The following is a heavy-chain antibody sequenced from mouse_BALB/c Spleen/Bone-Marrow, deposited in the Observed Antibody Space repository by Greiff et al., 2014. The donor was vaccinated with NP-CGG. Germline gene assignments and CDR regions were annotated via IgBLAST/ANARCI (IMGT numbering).Heavy chain of an antibody. CDR1: GYTFTDYA. CDR3: ARSGRYGAYYAMDY. D-gene: IGHD2-14*01. J-gene: IGHJ4*01. Sequence: QVQLQQSGAELVRPGVSVKISCEGSGYTFTDYAMHWVKQSHAKSLEWIGVISTYYGDASYNQKFKGKATMTVDKSSGTAYMELARLTSEDSAIYYCARSGRYGAYYAMDYWGQGTSVTVSS. V-gene: IGHV1S137*01. CDR2: ISTYYGDA.